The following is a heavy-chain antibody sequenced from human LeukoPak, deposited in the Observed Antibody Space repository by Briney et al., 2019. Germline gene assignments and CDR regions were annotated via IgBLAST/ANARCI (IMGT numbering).Heavy chain of an antibody. CDR2: INTDGSST. CDR3: ARGGPTYSSSSVNWFDP. V-gene: IGHV3-74*01. J-gene: IGHJ5*02. Sequence: SGGSLRLSCAASGFTFDDYAMHWVRQAPGKGLVWVSRINTDGSSTSYADSVKGRFTISRGNAKNTLYLQMNSLRAEDTAVYYCARGGPTYSSSSVNWFDPWGQGTLVTVSS. CDR1: GFTFDDYA. D-gene: IGHD6-13*01.